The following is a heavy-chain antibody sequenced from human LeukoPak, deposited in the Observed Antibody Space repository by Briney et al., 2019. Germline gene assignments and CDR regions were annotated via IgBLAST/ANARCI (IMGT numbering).Heavy chain of an antibody. CDR2: ISAYNGNT. V-gene: IGHV1-18*01. Sequence: ASVKVSCKASGYTFTSYGISWVRQAPGQGLEWMGWISAYNGNTNYAQKLQGRVTMTTDTSTSTAYMELRSLRSDDTAVYYCARDLVVITMIVVVRSFDYWGQGTLVTVSS. CDR3: ARDLVVITMIVVVRSFDY. J-gene: IGHJ4*02. CDR1: GYTFTSYG. D-gene: IGHD3-22*01.